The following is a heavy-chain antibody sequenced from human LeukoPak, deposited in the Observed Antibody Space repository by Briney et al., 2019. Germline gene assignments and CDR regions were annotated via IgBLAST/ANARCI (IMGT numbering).Heavy chain of an antibody. CDR2: INHSGST. CDR1: GGSFSGYH. CDR3: ARGRVRKYDP. J-gene: IGHJ5*02. V-gene: IGHV4-34*01. Sequence: PSETLSLTCAVYGGSFSGYHWSWIRHPPGKGLEWIGEINHSGSTNYNPSLKSRVTISVDTSKNQFSLKLSSVTAADTAVYYCARGRVRKYDPWGQGTLVTVSS.